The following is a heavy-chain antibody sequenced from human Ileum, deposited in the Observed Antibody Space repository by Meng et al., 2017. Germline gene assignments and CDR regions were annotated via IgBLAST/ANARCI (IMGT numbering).Heavy chain of an antibody. CDR1: GFPFSSYE. CDR3: AREDDSTGYHYGVLDY. D-gene: IGHD3-22*01. Sequence: GESLKISCAVSGFPFSSYEMNWVRQAPGQGLEWLSYISTSGNILDADSVRGRFTISRDNARNALYLQMNSLRAEDTAVYYCAREDDSTGYHYGVLDYWGQGALVTVSS. J-gene: IGHJ4*02. CDR2: ISTSGNI. V-gene: IGHV3-48*03.